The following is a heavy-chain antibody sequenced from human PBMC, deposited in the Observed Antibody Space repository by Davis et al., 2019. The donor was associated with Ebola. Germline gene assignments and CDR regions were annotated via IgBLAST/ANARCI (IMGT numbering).Heavy chain of an antibody. D-gene: IGHD2-2*02. CDR2: ISSSSSYI. CDR3: ARTGTSITSCYTNY. Sequence: PGGSLRLSCAASGFTFSSYSMNWVRQAPGKGLEWVSSISSSSSYIYYADSVKGRFTISRDNAKNSLYLQMNSLRAEDTAVYYCARTGTSITSCYTNYWGQGTLVTVSS. J-gene: IGHJ4*02. V-gene: IGHV3-21*01. CDR1: GFTFSSYS.